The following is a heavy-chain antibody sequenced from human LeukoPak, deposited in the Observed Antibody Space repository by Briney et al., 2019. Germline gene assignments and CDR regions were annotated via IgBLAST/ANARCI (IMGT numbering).Heavy chain of an antibody. V-gene: IGHV3-21*04. Sequence: PGGSLRLSCAASGFTFSSYSMNWVRQAPGKGLEWVSSISSSSSYIYYADSVKGRFGISRDNAKNSLFLQMNTLRLEDTAVYFCTRLPRKYYYGSGSYSDSWGQGTLVIVSS. D-gene: IGHD3-10*01. CDR1: GFTFSSYS. CDR3: TRLPRKYYYGSGSYSDS. CDR2: ISSSSSYI. J-gene: IGHJ4*02.